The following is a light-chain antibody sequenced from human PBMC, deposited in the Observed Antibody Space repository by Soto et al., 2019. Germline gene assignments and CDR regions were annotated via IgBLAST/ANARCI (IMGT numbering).Light chain of an antibody. CDR2: KAS. CDR1: QSISSW. V-gene: IGKV1-5*03. J-gene: IGKJ1*01. CDR3: QQYNSYSPT. Sequence: DIQMPQSPSTLSASVGDGVTITCRATQSISSWLAWYQQKPGKAPKLLIYKASSLESGVPSRFSGSGSGTEFTLTISSLQPDDFATYYCQQYNSYSPTFCHGTKVDI.